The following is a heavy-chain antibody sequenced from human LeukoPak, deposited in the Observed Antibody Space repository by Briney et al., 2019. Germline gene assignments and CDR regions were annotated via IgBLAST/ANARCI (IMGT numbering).Heavy chain of an antibody. D-gene: IGHD3-3*01. CDR3: ARATIYDFWSGYYVLGYFDY. CDR2: IYYSGST. CDR1: GGSISSGSYY. V-gene: IGHV4-61*01. J-gene: IGHJ4*02. Sequence: NPSETLSLTCTVSGGSISSGSYYWSWIRQPPGKGLEWIGYIYYSGSTNYNPSLKSRVTISVDTSMNQFSLKLSSVTAADTAVYYCARATIYDFWSGYYVLGYFDYWGQGTLVTVSS.